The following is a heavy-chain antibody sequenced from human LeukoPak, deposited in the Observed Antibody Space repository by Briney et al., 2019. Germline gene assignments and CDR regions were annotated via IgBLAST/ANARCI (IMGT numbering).Heavy chain of an antibody. D-gene: IGHD3-9*01. J-gene: IGHJ4*02. CDR2: IKSKTDGGTT. CDR3: TTGGLYDILTGYYY. CDR1: GFTFSNAW. Sequence: GGSLRLSCAASGFTFSNAWMSWVRQAPGKGLEWVGRIKSKTDGGTTDYAAPVKGRFTISRDDSKNTLYLQMNSLKTEDTAVYYCTTGGLYDILTGYYYWGQGTLVTVSS. V-gene: IGHV3-15*01.